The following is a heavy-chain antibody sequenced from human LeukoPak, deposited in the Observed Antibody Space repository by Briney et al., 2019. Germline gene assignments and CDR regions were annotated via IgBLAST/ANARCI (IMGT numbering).Heavy chain of an antibody. J-gene: IGHJ4*02. CDR2: IIPKYGTP. V-gene: IGHV1-69*05. CDR1: GGTFTNYA. D-gene: IGHD6-6*01. CDR3: ARPDKAAQYGPFDY. Sequence: SVKVSCKASGGTFTNYAISWVRQAPGQGLEWMGGIIPKYGTPSYAQNFQGKVTITTDESTSTSYLELNSLRSEDTAVYYCARPDKAAQYGPFDYWGQGTLVIVSS.